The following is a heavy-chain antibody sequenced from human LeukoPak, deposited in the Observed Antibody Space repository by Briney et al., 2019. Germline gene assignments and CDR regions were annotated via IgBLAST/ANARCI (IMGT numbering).Heavy chain of an antibody. D-gene: IGHD4-17*01. J-gene: IGHJ6*02. CDR3: ARSDGDYSQYYGMDV. CDR2: IRYDGSNK. Sequence: GGSLRLSCAASGFTFSSYGMHWVRQAPGKGLEWVAFIRYDGSNKYYADSVKGRFTISRDNSKNTLYLQMNSLRAEDTAVYYCARSDGDYSQYYGMDVWGQGTTVTVSS. CDR1: GFTFSSYG. V-gene: IGHV3-30*02.